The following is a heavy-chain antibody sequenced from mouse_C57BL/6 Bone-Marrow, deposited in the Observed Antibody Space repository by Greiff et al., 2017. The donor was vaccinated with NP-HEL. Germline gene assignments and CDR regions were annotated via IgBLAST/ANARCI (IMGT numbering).Heavy chain of an antibody. D-gene: IGHD2-4*01. Sequence: EVQGVESGGGLVKPGGSLKLSCAASGFTFSSYAMSWVRQTPEKRLEWVATISDGGSYTYYPDNVKGRFTISRDNAKNNLYLQMSHLKSEDTAMYYCAREGYYDYEYAMDYWGQGTSVTVSS. CDR3: AREGYYDYEYAMDY. CDR1: GFTFSSYA. V-gene: IGHV5-4*01. CDR2: ISDGGSYT. J-gene: IGHJ4*01.